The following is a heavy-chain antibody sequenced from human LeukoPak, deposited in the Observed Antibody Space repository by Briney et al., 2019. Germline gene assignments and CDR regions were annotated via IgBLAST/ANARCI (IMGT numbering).Heavy chain of an antibody. V-gene: IGHV3-7*01. CDR3: ARDVTALDS. D-gene: IGHD2-2*01. Sequence: GGSLRLSCAASGFTFSSYWMSWVRQAPEKGLEWVANINQGGSEKYYVDSVRGRFTISRDNAKNSLYLQMNSLRADDTAVYYCARDVTALDSWGQGTLATVSS. CDR1: GFTFSSYW. J-gene: IGHJ4*02. CDR2: INQGGSEK.